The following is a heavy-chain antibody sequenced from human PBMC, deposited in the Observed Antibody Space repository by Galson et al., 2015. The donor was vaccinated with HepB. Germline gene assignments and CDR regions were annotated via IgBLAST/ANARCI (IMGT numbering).Heavy chain of an antibody. CDR3: AREIHKYFYDSSGYYY. CDR1: GDSVSNNYAA. J-gene: IGHJ4*02. D-gene: IGHD3-22*01. V-gene: IGHV6-1*01. CDR2: TYYRSKWYN. Sequence: CAISGDSVSNNYAAWNWIRQSPSRGLEWLGRTYYRSKWYNDYANSVKSRVTINSDTSKNQFSLHLKSVTPDDTAVYYCAREIHKYFYDSSGYYYWGQGSLVTVSS.